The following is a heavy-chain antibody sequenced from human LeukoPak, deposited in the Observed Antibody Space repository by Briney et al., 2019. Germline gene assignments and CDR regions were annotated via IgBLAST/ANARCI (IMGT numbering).Heavy chain of an antibody. D-gene: IGHD3-9*01. V-gene: IGHV4-59*12. J-gene: IGHJ4*02. CDR1: GGSISSYY. CDR3: ARVYYDISLDY. Sequence: PSETLSLTCTVSGGSISSYYWSWIRQPPGKGLEWIGYIYYSGSTNYNPSLKSRVTISVDTSKNQFSLKLSSVTAADTAVYYCARVYYDISLDYWGQGTLVTVSS. CDR2: IYYSGST.